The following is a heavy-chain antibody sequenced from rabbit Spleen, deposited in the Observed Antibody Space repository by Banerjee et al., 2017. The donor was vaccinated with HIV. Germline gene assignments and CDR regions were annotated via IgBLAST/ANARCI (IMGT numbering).Heavy chain of an antibody. CDR1: GVSFGGNSY. CDR3: ARDTSSSFSSYGMDL. J-gene: IGHJ6*01. D-gene: IGHD1-1*01. V-gene: IGHV1S40*01. Sequence: QSLGESGGDLVKPGASLTLTGIASGVSFGGNSYMCWVRQPPGKGLEWIACIDTGSSGFTYFASWAKGRFTISKTSSTTVTLQMTSLTAADTATYFCARDTSSSFSSYGMDLWGQGTLVTVS. CDR2: IDTGSSGFT.